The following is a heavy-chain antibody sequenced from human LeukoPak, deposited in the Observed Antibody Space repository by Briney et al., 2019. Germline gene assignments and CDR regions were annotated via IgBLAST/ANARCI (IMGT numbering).Heavy chain of an antibody. CDR3: ARRRYNWNAIDY. CDR1: GFTFSDYY. J-gene: IGHJ4*02. CDR2: ISSSGNII. D-gene: IGHD1-20*01. V-gene: IGHV3-11*01. Sequence: GGSLRLSCAASGFTFSDYYMSWIRQAPGKGLEWISYISSSGNIIYYADSVKGRFTISRDNAKNSLYLQMNSLRAEDTAVYYCARRRYNWNAIDYWGQGTLVTVSS.